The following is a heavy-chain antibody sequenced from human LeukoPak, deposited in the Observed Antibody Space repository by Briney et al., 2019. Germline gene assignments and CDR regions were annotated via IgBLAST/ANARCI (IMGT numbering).Heavy chain of an antibody. J-gene: IGHJ3*02. D-gene: IGHD3-22*01. CDR2: MNPNSGNT. CDR1: GYTFTSYD. CDR3: ARDGYYDSSGYSNDAFDI. Sequence: GASVKVSCKASGYTFTSYDINWVRQATGQGLEWMGWMNPNSGNTGYAQKFQGRVTMTRNTSISTAYMELSSLRSEDTAVYYCARDGYYDSSGYSNDAFDIWGQGTMVTVSS. V-gene: IGHV1-8*01.